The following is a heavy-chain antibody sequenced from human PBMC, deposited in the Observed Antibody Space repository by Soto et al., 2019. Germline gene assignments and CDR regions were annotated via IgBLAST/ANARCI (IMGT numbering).Heavy chain of an antibody. CDR3: ARGQRFSDWFDP. D-gene: IGHD3-3*01. CDR2: VYSSGGT. CDR1: GGSMTSCY. J-gene: IGHJ5*02. V-gene: IGHV4-4*07. Sequence: SETLSLTCTVSGGSMTSCYWTWIRQPAGKGLKWIGRVYSSGGTHYNPSLKSRVTISLDTSKNQFSLRLLSVTDADTAVYFCARGQRFSDWFDPWGQGALVTASS.